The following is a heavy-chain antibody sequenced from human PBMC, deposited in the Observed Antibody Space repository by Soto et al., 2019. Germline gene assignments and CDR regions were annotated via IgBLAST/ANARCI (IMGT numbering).Heavy chain of an antibody. CDR1: GGSISSYY. CDR2: IYYSGST. CDR3: ARRYGYSFDY. V-gene: IGHV4-59*08. D-gene: IGHD1-1*01. J-gene: IGHJ4*02. Sequence: QVQLQESGPGLVKPSETLSLTCTVSGGSISSYYWSWIRQPPGKGLEWIGYIYYSGSTNYNPSLKRRVTISVDTSKTQFALKLSSVTAADTAVYYCARRYGYSFDYWGQGTLVTVSS.